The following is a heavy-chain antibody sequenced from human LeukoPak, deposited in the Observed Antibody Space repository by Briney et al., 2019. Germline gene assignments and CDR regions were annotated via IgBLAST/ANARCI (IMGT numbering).Heavy chain of an antibody. CDR3: ALLAYCGGDCYSFDY. J-gene: IGHJ4*02. CDR1: GFTFDDYA. V-gene: IGHV3-9*01. Sequence: TGGSLRLSCAASGFTFDDYAMHWVRQAPGKGLEWVSGISWNSGSIGYADSVKGRFTISRDSAKNSLYLQMNSLRAEDTALYYCALLAYCGGDCYSFDYWGQGTLVTVSS. D-gene: IGHD2-21*02. CDR2: ISWNSGSI.